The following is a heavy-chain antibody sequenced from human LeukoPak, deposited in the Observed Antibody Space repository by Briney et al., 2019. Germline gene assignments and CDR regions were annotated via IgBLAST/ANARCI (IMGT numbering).Heavy chain of an antibody. CDR3: ARLLGATMVRGVIGWFDP. V-gene: IGHV1-3*01. D-gene: IGHD3-10*01. Sequence: ASVTVSCKASGYTFTSYAMHWVRQAPGQRLEWMGWINAGNGNTKYSQKFQGRVTITRDTSASTAYMELSSLRSEDTAVYYCARLLGATMVRGVIGWFDPWGQGTLVTVSS. CDR1: GYTFTSYA. J-gene: IGHJ5*02. CDR2: INAGNGNT.